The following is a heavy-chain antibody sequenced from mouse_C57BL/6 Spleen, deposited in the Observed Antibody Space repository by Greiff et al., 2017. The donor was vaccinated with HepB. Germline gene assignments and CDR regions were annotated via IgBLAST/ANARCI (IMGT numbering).Heavy chain of an antibody. CDR2: IDPETGGT. V-gene: IGHV1-15*01. J-gene: IGHJ2*01. CDR1: GYTFTDYE. CDR3: TRKNWFFDY. D-gene: IGHD4-1*01. Sequence: LVESGAELVRPGASVTLSCKASGYTFTDYEMHWVKQTPVHGLEWIGAIDPETGGTAYNQKFKGKAILTADNSSSTAYMELRSLTSEDSAVYYCTRKNWFFDYWGQGTTLTVSS.